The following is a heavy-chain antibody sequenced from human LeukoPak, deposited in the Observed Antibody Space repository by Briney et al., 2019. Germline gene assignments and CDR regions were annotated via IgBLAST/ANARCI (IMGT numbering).Heavy chain of an antibody. V-gene: IGHV3-7*01. CDR2: MKQDGSEK. CDR3: ARGMAVAGTALLDY. D-gene: IGHD6-19*01. J-gene: IGHJ4*02. CDR1: GFTFSNYW. Sequence: GGSLRLSCAASGFTFSNYWMSWVRQAPGKGLEWVANMKQDGSEKYYMVSVTGRFTISRDNAKNSLYLQMNGLGAEDTAVYYCARGMAVAGTALLDYWGQGTLVTVSS.